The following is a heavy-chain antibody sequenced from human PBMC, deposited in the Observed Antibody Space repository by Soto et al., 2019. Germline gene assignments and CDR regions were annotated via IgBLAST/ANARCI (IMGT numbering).Heavy chain of an antibody. CDR2: INAGNGNT. D-gene: IGHD3-22*01. V-gene: IGHV1-3*01. CDR3: ARDARPYRGTMIRVDYLDY. CDR1: GYMFISYA. J-gene: IGHJ4*02. Sequence: ASVKVSCKASGYMFISYALHWVRQAPGQRPEWMGWINAGNGNTKYSQKFQGRVTITRDTSASTAYMELNSLGSEETAVYYCARDARPYRGTMIRVDYLDYWGQGTLVTVSS.